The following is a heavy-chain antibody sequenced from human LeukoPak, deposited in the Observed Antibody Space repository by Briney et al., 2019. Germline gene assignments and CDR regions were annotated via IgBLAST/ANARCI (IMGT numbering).Heavy chain of an antibody. CDR3: ARGLGSGWNQRIDY. V-gene: IGHV4-34*01. Sequence: SETLSLTCAVYGGSFRGYYWSGIRHPPGKGLEGIGEINHSGSTNYNPSLKSRVTISVDTSKNHFSLKLSSVTAADTAVYCCARGLGSGWNQRIDYWGQGTLVTVSS. D-gene: IGHD6-19*01. CDR1: GGSFRGYY. J-gene: IGHJ4*02. CDR2: INHSGST.